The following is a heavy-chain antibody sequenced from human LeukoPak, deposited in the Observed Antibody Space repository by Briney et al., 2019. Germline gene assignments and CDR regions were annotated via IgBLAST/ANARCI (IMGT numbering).Heavy chain of an antibody. CDR3: AKRDVLGGWYHDY. J-gene: IGHJ4*02. D-gene: IGHD6-19*01. CDR1: GFPFSRCA. CDR2: ITSSSNL. V-gene: IGHV3-23*01. Sequence: PGGSLRLSCAASGFPFSRCAMSWVRQAPGKGLQWVSSITSSSNLYYSDSVRGRFSISRDNSKNTLYLQMNNLRAEDTAVYYCAKRDVLGGWYHDYWGQGTLVTVSS.